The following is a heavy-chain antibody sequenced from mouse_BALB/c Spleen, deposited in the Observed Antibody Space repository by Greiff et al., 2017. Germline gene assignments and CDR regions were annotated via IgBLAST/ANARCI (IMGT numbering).Heavy chain of an antibody. V-gene: IGHV6-6*02. J-gene: IGHJ3*01. Sequence: DVQLVESGGGLVQPGGSMKLSCVASGFTFSSYWMSWVRQSPEKGLEWVAEIRLKSDNYATHYAESVKGKFTISRDDSKSRLYLQMNSLRAEDTGIYYCTREIAYWGQGTLVTVSA. CDR3: TREIAY. CDR1: GFTFSSYW. CDR2: IRLKSDNYAT.